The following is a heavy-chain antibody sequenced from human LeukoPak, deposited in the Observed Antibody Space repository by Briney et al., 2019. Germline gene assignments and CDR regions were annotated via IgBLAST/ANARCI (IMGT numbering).Heavy chain of an antibody. D-gene: IGHD1-7*01. Sequence: GGSLRLSCTASGFTFGDCAMSWFRQAPGKGLEWVGFIRSKVYGGTTEYAASVKGRFTISRDDSKSIAYLQMNSLKTEDTAVYYCTRGRNWNYVYFADYWGQGTLVTVSS. CDR2: IRSKVYGGTT. CDR1: GFTFGDCA. CDR3: TRGRNWNYVYFADY. V-gene: IGHV3-49*03. J-gene: IGHJ4*02.